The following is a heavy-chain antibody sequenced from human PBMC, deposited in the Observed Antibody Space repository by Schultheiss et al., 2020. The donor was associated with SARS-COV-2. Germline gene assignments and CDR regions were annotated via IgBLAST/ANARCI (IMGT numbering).Heavy chain of an antibody. CDR1: GFTFSNAW. D-gene: IGHD5-18*01. Sequence: GGSLRLSCAASGFTFSNAWMSWVRQAPGKGLEWVGRIKSKTDGGTTDYAAPVKGRFTISRDDSKNTLYLQMNSLKTEDTAVYYCTTAEADPKYSYGYSGGTDMSGWGQGTLVTVSS. CDR2: IKSKTDGGTT. CDR3: TTAEADPKYSYGYSGGTDMSG. J-gene: IGHJ4*02. V-gene: IGHV3-15*01.